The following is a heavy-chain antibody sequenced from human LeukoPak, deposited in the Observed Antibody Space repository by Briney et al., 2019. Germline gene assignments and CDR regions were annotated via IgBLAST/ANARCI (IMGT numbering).Heavy chain of an antibody. Sequence: GGSLRLSCAASGFTFSSYAMYWVRQAPGKGLEWVAVISYDGSNKYHADSVKGRFTISRDNSKNTLYLQMNSLRAEDTAVYYCARDLEWLSISAYYYYGMDVWGQGTAVTVSS. CDR1: GFTFSSYA. J-gene: IGHJ6*02. V-gene: IGHV3-30-3*01. CDR3: ARDLEWLSISAYYYYGMDV. D-gene: IGHD3-3*01. CDR2: ISYDGSNK.